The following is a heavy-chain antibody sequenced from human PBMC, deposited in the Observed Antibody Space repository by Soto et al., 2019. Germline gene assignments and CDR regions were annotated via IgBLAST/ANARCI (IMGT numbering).Heavy chain of an antibody. CDR1: GFTFSSYS. D-gene: IGHD3-10*01. J-gene: IGHJ4*01. Sequence: GGSLRLSCAASGFTFSSYSMSWVRQAPGKGLEWVANINEDGTTTYYVDSVKGRFTISRDNAKNSLYLQMNSLRVEDTAVYYCVRDYFGPGPYWGQGTLVTVSS. CDR2: INEDGTTT. CDR3: VRDYFGPGPY. V-gene: IGHV3-7*04.